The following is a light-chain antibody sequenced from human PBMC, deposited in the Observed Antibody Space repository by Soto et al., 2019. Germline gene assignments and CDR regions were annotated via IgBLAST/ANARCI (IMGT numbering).Light chain of an antibody. CDR1: QSVLYSSNNKNY. V-gene: IGKV4-1*01. CDR2: WAS. J-gene: IGKJ1*01. Sequence: DIVMTQSPDSLAVSLGERATINCKSSQSVLYSSNNKNYLAGYQQKPGQPPNLLIYWASTRESGVPDRFSGSGSGTDFTLTIGSLQAEDVAVYYCQQYYSTPPTFGQGTKVEIK. CDR3: QQYYSTPPT.